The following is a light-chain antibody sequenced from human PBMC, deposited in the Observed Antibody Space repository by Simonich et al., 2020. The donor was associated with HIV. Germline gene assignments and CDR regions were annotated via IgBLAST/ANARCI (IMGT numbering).Light chain of an antibody. Sequence: QSALTQPASVSGSPGQSITTPCTGTSSDVGSYNFVSWDQQHPGKAPKLMIYEGSKRPSGVSNRFSGSKAGNTASLTISGLQAEDEADYYCTSYTSSSTWVFGGGTKLTVL. J-gene: IGLJ3*02. CDR3: TSYTSSSTWV. CDR2: EGS. V-gene: IGLV2-14*02. CDR1: SSDVGSYNF.